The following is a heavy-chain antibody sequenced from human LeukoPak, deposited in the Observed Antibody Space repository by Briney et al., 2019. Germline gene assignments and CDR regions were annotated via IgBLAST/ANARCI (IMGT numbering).Heavy chain of an antibody. D-gene: IGHD3-22*01. CDR1: GGSFSGYY. CDR2: INHSGST. V-gene: IGHV4-34*01. J-gene: IGHJ3*02. CDR3: ASSYFDNSLHAYDI. Sequence: SETLSLTCAVYGGSFSGYYWSWIRQPPGKGLEWIGEINHSGSTNYNPSLKSRVTISVDTSKNQFSLKLSSVTAADTAVYYCASSYFDNSLHAYDIWGQGTMVTVSS.